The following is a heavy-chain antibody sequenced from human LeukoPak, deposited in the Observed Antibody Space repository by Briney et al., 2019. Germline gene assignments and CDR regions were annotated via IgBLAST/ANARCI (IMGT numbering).Heavy chain of an antibody. CDR2: ISYDGNNK. J-gene: IGHJ4*02. D-gene: IGHD6-13*01. CDR3: ARARGYSSSWYAPGDY. V-gene: IGHV3-30-3*01. Sequence: PGGSLRLSCAASGFTFSSYAMHWVRQAPGKGLEWVAVISYDGNNKYYADSVKGRFTISRDNSKNTLYLQMNSLRAEDTAVYYCARARGYSSSWYAPGDYWGQGTLVTVSS. CDR1: GFTFSSYA.